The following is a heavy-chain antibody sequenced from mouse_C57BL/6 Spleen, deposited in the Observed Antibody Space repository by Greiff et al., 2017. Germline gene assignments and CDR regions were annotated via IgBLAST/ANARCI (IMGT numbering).Heavy chain of an antibody. CDR1: GYAFSSSW. Sequence: QVQLQQSGPELVKPGASVKISCKASGYAFSSSWMNWVKQRPGKGLEWIGRIYPGDGDTNYNGKFKGKATLTADKSSSTAYMQLSSLTSEDSAVSFCARSTTVVAHFDYWGQGTTLTVSS. CDR2: IYPGDGDT. V-gene: IGHV1-82*01. D-gene: IGHD1-1*01. J-gene: IGHJ2*01. CDR3: ARSTTVVAHFDY.